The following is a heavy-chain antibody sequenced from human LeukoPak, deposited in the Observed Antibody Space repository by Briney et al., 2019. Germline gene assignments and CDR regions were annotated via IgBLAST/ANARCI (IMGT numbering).Heavy chain of an antibody. J-gene: IGHJ4*02. CDR1: GGSISNYY. CDR3: ARDFYGDDGHHPFDY. CDR2: IYASGST. V-gene: IGHV4-4*07. D-gene: IGHD2/OR15-2a*01. Sequence: SETLSLTCSVSGGSISNYYWNWIRQPAGRGLEWIGRIYASGSTNYNPSLKSRVTISMDKSKNHFSLNLKSVTAADTGFYYCARDFYGDDGHHPFDYWGQGIQVTVSS.